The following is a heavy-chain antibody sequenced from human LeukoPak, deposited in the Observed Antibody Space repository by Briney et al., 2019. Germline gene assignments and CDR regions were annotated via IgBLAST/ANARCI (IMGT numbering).Heavy chain of an antibody. CDR2: ISGSGSST. D-gene: IGHD6-19*01. CDR1: GFSFSTYA. Sequence: GGSLRLSCAASGFSFSTYAMSWVRQAPGKGLEWVSAISGSGSSTYYADSVKGRFTISRDNSKNTLLLQMNSLSAEDTAVYYCAKDQGSSGWYYFEYWGQGTLVTVSS. CDR3: AKDQGSSGWYYFEY. V-gene: IGHV3-23*01. J-gene: IGHJ4*02.